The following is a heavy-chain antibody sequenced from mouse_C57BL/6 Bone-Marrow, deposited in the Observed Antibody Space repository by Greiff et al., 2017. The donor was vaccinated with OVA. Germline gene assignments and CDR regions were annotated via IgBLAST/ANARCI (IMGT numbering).Heavy chain of an antibody. CDR1: GFNIKDYY. D-gene: IGHD1-1*01. CDR3: TYYYYGSRRYYFDY. J-gene: IGHJ2*01. CDR2: IDPEDGDT. V-gene: IGHV14-1*01. Sequence: EVKLMESGAELVRPGASVRLSCTASGFNIKDYYMHWVKQRPEQGLEWIGRIDPEDGDTEYAPKFQGKATMTADTSSNTAYLQLSSLTSEDTAVYYCTYYYYGSRRYYFDYWGQGTTLTVSS.